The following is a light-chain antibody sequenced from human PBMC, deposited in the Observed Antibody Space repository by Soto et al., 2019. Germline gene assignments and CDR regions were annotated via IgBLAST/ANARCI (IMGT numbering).Light chain of an antibody. CDR1: QSISSW. J-gene: IGKJ1*01. CDR2: DAS. Sequence: QGTHWPSTMSETVDARLTIACRASQSISSWLAWYQQKPGKAPKLLIYDASSLESGVPSRFSGSGSGTEFTLTISSLQPDDFATYYCQQSTIYLGPFGQRGMVAI. CDR3: QQSTIYLGP. V-gene: IGKV1-5*01.